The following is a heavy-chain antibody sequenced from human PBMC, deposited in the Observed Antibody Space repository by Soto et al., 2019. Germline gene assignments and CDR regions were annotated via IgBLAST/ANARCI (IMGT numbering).Heavy chain of an antibody. Sequence: SVKVSCKASGYTFTNYYMHWVRQAPGQGLEWMGGIIPIFGTANYAQKFQGRVTITADESTSTAYMELSSLRSEDTAVYYCARGLYNWNPRAPYDAFDIWGQGTMVTVSS. CDR3: ARGLYNWNPRAPYDAFDI. V-gene: IGHV1-69*13. CDR2: IIPIFGTA. CDR1: GYTFTNYY. D-gene: IGHD1-20*01. J-gene: IGHJ3*02.